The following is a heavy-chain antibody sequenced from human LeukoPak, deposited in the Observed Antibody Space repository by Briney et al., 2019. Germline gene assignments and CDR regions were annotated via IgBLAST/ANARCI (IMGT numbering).Heavy chain of an antibody. CDR3: AKDGPPIGGVVAATPGYFDY. D-gene: IGHD2-15*01. CDR2: ISGSGGST. CDR1: GFTFSSYA. Sequence: PGGSLRLSCAASGFTFSSYAMSRVRQAPGKGLEWVSAISGSGGSTYYADSVKGRFTISRDNSKNTLYPQMNSLRAEDTAVYYCAKDGPPIGGVVAATPGYFDYWGQGTLVNVSS. V-gene: IGHV3-23*01. J-gene: IGHJ4*02.